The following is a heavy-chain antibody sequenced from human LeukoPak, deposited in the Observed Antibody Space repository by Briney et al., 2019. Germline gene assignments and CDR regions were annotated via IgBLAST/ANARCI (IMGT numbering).Heavy chain of an antibody. J-gene: IGHJ4*02. CDR1: GFIFSSYS. D-gene: IGHD5-12*01. CDR3: AKAAPYSGYDTFFDY. CDR2: ISSSSSTI. V-gene: IGHV3-48*01. Sequence: PGGSLRLSCAASGFIFSSYSMNWVRQTPGKGLEWVSYISSSSSTIYYAESVKGRFTISRDNAKNSLYLQMNSLRTEDTALYYCAKAAPYSGYDTFFDYWGQGTLVTVSS.